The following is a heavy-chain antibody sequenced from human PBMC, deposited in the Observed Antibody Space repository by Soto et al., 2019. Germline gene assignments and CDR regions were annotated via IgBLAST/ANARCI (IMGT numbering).Heavy chain of an antibody. CDR2: IMYSGYS. J-gene: IGHJ6*02. CDR1: GDSLTNYY. D-gene: IGHD3-10*01. CDR3: ARHGFGPLHGLVDV. Sequence: QVQLQESGPGLVKPSETLSLTCTVSGDSLTNYYCSWFRQPPGKGLEWIGYIMYSGYSAYNLSLKRRVTLSMDTSKTQSSLVLESVPATDTAVYYCARHGFGPLHGLVDVWGQGTTVIVSS. V-gene: IGHV4-59*08.